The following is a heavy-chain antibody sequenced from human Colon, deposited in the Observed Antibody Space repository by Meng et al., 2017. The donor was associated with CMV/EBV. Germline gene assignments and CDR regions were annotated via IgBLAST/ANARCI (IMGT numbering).Heavy chain of an antibody. D-gene: IGHD1-26*01. CDR1: GGTFTSYT. V-gene: IGHV1-69*02. CDR3: AGAPRSGRQDVSYSMNV. J-gene: IGHJ6*02. Sequence: SVKVSCKASGGTFTSYTFSWVRQAPGQGLEWMGRVIPMHDITNFAQKFQGRISITADKSTNTVYMELSSLSSEDTAVYYCAGAPRSGRQDVSYSMNVWGQGTTVTVSS. CDR2: VIPMHDIT.